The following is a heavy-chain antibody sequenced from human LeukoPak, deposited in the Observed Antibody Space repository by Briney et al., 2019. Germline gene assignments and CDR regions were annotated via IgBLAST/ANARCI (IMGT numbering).Heavy chain of an antibody. V-gene: IGHV4-34*01. CDR3: ARGGQITMVRGGHPYYFDY. J-gene: IGHJ4*02. CDR1: GGSFSGYY. D-gene: IGHD3-10*01. CDR2: INHSGST. Sequence: SETLSLTCAVYGGSFSGYYWSWIRQPPGKGLEWIGEINHSGSTNYNPSLKSRVTISVDTSKNQFSLKLSSVTAADTAVYYCARGGQITMVRGGHPYYFDYWGQGTLVTVSS.